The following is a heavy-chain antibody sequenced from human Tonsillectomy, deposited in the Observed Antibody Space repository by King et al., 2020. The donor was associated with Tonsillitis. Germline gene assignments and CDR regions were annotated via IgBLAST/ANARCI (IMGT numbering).Heavy chain of an antibody. CDR3: ARAVNWHLSLSVGYNGYSYYAMDV. CDR2: IIPKFGMP. D-gene: IGHD5-24*01. J-gene: IGHJ6*02. Sequence: QLVQSGAEVKKPGSSVKVSCEAPGGTFSRYLVSWVRQAPGQGLEWMGGIIPKFGMPNYAQKFQGRLTITADELTATAYMYLSSLTSEDADVYYCARAVNWHLSLSVGYNGYSYYAMDVWGQGTTVTVSS. V-gene: IGHV1-69*01. CDR1: GGTFSRYL.